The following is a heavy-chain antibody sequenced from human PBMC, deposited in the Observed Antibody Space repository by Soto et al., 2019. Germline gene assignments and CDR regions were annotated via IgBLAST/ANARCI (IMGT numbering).Heavy chain of an antibody. CDR1: GGSISSYY. Sequence: SETLSLTXTVSGGSISSYYWSWIRQPPGKGLEWIGYIYYSGSTNYNPSLKSRVTISVDTSKNQFSLKLSSVTAADTAVYYCARWIAAAGTGWFDPWGQGTLVTVSS. J-gene: IGHJ5*02. D-gene: IGHD6-13*01. CDR3: ARWIAAAGTGWFDP. CDR2: IYYSGST. V-gene: IGHV4-59*01.